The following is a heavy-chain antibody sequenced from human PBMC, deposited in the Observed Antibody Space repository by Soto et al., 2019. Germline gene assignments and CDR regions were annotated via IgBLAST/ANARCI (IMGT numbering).Heavy chain of an antibody. V-gene: IGHV3-64D*08. CDR2: ISSNGGST. Sequence: GGSLRLSCSASGFTFSSYAMHWVRQAPGKGLEYVSAISSNGGSTYYADSVKGRFTISRDNSKNTLYLQMSSLRAEDTAVYYCVKGPPRVSGSSLPRSYGMDVWGQGTTVTVSS. CDR1: GFTFSSYA. J-gene: IGHJ6*02. CDR3: VKGPPRVSGSSLPRSYGMDV. D-gene: IGHD3-10*01.